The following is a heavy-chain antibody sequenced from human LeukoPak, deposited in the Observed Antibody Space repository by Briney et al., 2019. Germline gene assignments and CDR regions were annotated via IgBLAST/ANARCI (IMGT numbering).Heavy chain of an antibody. Sequence: GGSLRLSCAASGFTFDDYAMHWVRQAPGKGLEWVSGISWNSGSIGYADSVKGRFTISRDNAKNSLYLQMNSLRAEDRAVYYCARDPSGTRAFDIWGQGTMVTVSS. CDR1: GFTFDDYA. CDR3: ARDPSGTRAFDI. V-gene: IGHV3-9*01. D-gene: IGHD1-26*01. CDR2: ISWNSGSI. J-gene: IGHJ3*02.